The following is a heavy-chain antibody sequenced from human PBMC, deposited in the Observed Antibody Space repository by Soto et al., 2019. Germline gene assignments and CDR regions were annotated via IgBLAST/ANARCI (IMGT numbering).Heavy chain of an antibody. V-gene: IGHV4-61*01. D-gene: IGHD2-2*01. Sequence: SETLSLTCTVPGGSVSSASFYWNWIRQPPGKGLEWIGYISYSGSTSYNPSLRSRVTISVDTSKNQFSLRLTSATAADTAVYYCARGDAINWFDSWGQGTRVTVSS. J-gene: IGHJ5*01. CDR1: GGSVSSASFY. CDR2: ISYSGST. CDR3: ARGDAINWFDS.